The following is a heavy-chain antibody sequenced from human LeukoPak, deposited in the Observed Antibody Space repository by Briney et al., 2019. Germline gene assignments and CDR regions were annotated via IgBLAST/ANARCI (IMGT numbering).Heavy chain of an antibody. CDR2: IVVGSGNT. V-gene: IGHV1-58*02. CDR1: GFTFTISA. Sequence: SVKVSCKASGFTFTISAMHWVRQARGQRLEWIGWIVVGSGNTNYAQKFQERVTITRDMSTSTAYMELSSLRSEDTAVYYCAAGYCSSTSSYYYYYYGMDVWGQGTTVTVSS. D-gene: IGHD2-2*01. J-gene: IGHJ6*02. CDR3: AAGYCSSTSSYYYYYYGMDV.